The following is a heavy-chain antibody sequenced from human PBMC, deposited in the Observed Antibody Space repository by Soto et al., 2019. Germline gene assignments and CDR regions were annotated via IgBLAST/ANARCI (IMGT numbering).Heavy chain of an antibody. J-gene: IGHJ3*02. CDR1: GFTFSSYG. V-gene: IGHV3-30*18. CDR2: ISYDGSNK. CDR3: AKETYYDILTGYSHDAFDI. Sequence: GSLRLSCAASGFTFSSYGMHWVRQAPGKGLEWVAVISYDGSNKYYADSVKGRFTISRDNSKNTLYLQMNSLRAEDTAVYYCAKETYYDILTGYSHDAFDIWGQGTMVTVS. D-gene: IGHD3-9*01.